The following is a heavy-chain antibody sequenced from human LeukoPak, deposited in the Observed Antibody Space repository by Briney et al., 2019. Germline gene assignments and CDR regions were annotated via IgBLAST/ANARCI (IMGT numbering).Heavy chain of an antibody. CDR2: ISSSSSYI. J-gene: IGHJ4*02. V-gene: IGHV3-21*01. D-gene: IGHD6-13*01. CDR1: GFTFSSYS. CDR3: ARDSLGPTAAAGKVY. Sequence: PGGSLRLSCAASGFTFSSYSMNWVRQAPGKGLGWVSSISSSSSYIYYADSVKGRFTISRDNAKNSLYLQMNSLRAEDTAVYYCARDSLGPTAAAGKVYWGQGTLVTVSS.